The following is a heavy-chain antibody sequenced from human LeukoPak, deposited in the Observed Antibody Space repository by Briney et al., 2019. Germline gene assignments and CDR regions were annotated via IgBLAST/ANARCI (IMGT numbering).Heavy chain of an antibody. J-gene: IGHJ4*02. CDR1: GGSFSGYY. Sequence: SETLSLTCAVYGGSFSGYYWSWIRQPPGKGLEWIGEINHSGSTNYNPSLKSRVTISVDTSKNQFSLKLSSATAADMAVYYCARGGYYRSFDYWGQGTLVTVSS. D-gene: IGHD3-22*01. CDR3: ARGGYYRSFDY. V-gene: IGHV4-34*01. CDR2: INHSGST.